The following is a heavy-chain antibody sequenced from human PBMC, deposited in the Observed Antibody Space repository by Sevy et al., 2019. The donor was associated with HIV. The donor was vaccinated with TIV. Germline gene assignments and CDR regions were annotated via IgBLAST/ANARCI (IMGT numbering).Heavy chain of an antibody. CDR3: VSLFLSYRSGWSYFDY. J-gene: IGHJ4*02. V-gene: IGHV3-66*02. CDR2: IFSSGST. D-gene: IGHD6-19*01. CDR1: GFTVNDKY. Sequence: GGSLKLFCAISGFTVNDKYIIWVRQAPGKGLEWVSVIFSSGSTYYADSAKGRFTISRDNSKNTVYLQVNSVRAEDTAVYYCVSLFLSYRSGWSYFDYWGQGTLVTVSS.